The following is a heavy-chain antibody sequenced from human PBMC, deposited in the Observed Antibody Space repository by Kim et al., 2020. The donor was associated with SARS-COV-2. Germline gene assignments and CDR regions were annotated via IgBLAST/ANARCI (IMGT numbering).Heavy chain of an antibody. J-gene: IGHJ4*02. D-gene: IGHD2-21*02. Sequence: TVNGRCTISRDKSKNTLYLQMNSLRAEDTAIYYCAKAEAYCGGDCYFDYWGQGTLVTVSS. CDR3: AKAEAYCGGDCYFDY. V-gene: IGHV3-23*01.